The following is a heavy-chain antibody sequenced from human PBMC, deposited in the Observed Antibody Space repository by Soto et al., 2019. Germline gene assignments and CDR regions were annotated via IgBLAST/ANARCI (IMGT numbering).Heavy chain of an antibody. CDR1: GFTFGSHG. CDR3: AKDLRTTISDYGMDV. CDR2: ISYDETNE. Sequence: GGSLRLSCVASGFTFGSHGMHWVRQAPGKGLEWVAVISYDETNEHYVDSVKGRFTNSRDNSKSILYLQMNRLTPVDTAVYKCAKDLRTTISDYGMDVWGQGTTVTVSS. J-gene: IGHJ6*02. V-gene: IGHV3-30*18.